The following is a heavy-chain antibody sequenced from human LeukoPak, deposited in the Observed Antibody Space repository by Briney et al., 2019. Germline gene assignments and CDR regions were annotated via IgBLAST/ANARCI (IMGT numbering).Heavy chain of an antibody. V-gene: IGHV4-39*01. J-gene: IGHJ4*02. CDR3: ARHSPVGIYYFDY. CDR2: IYYSGST. D-gene: IGHD1-26*01. Sequence: PSETLSLTRTVSGGSISSSSYYWGWIRQPPGRGLEWIGSIYYSGSTYYNPSLKSRVTISVDTSKNQFSLKLSSVTAADTAVYYCARHSPVGIYYFDYWGQGTLVTVSS. CDR1: GGSISSSSYY.